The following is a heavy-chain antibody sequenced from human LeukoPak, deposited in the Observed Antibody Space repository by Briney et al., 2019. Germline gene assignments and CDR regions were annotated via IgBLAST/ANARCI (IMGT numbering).Heavy chain of an antibody. J-gene: IGHJ4*02. Sequence: SETLSLTCTVSGGSISSYYWSWIRQPPGKGVEWIGYIYYSGSTNYNPSLKSRVTISVDTSKNQFSLKLSSVTAADTAVYYCATSSSWGLYYFDYWGQGTLVTVSS. CDR3: ATSSSWGLYYFDY. CDR1: GGSISSYY. CDR2: IYYSGST. D-gene: IGHD6-13*01. V-gene: IGHV4-59*01.